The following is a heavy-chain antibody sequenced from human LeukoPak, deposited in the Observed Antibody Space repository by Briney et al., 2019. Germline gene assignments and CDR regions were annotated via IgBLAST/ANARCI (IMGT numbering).Heavy chain of an antibody. CDR1: GDTFSRYG. D-gene: IGHD3-22*01. V-gene: IGHV1-69*13. CDR3: AREWNYESSGYFFYY. J-gene: IGHJ4*02. Sequence: ALVKVSCKASGDTFSRYGISWVRQAPGQGLEWMGGIIPLFGTANYAQKFQGRVTIIADESTSTVYMELNSLRFEDTAVYYCAREWNYESSGYFFYYWGRGTLVTVSS. CDR2: IIPLFGTA.